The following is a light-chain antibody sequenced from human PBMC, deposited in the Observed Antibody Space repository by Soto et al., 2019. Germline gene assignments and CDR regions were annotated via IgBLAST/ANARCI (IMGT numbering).Light chain of an antibody. CDR3: ETWDSNIHWV. CDR2: LEGSGSY. V-gene: IGLV4-60*02. J-gene: IGLJ3*02. CDR1: SGHSSYI. Sequence: QPVLTQSSSASASLGSSVKLTCTQSSGHSSYIIAWHQQQPGKAPRYLMKLEGSGSYNKGSGVPDRFSGSSSGADRYLAISNLQFEDEADYYCETWDSNIHWVFGGGTKVTVL.